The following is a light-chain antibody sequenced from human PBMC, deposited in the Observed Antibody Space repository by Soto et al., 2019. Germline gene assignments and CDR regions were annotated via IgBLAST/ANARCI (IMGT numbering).Light chain of an antibody. Sequence: DIQMTQSPSTLSASVGDRVTITCRASQSVSSWLAWYQQKPGKAPKLLIYKASSLEIGVPSRFSGSGSGTEFTLTISGLQPDDFATYYCQQYDTYSTFGQGTKVEVK. J-gene: IGKJ1*01. V-gene: IGKV1-5*03. CDR3: QQYDTYST. CDR2: KAS. CDR1: QSVSSW.